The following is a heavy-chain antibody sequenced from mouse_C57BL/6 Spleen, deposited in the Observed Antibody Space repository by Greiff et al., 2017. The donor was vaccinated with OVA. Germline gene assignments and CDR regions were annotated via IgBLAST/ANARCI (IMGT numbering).Heavy chain of an antibody. V-gene: IGHV1-7*01. J-gene: IGHJ1*03. CDR2: INPSSGYN. CDR3: ARGGYFDV. CDR1: GYTFTSYW. Sequence: QVQLQQSGAELAKPGASVKLSCKASGYTFTSYWMHWVKQRPGQGLEWIGYINPSSGYNKYNQKFKDKATLTADKYSSTAYMRRSSLTYEDAAVYYSARGGYFDVWGTGTTVTVSS.